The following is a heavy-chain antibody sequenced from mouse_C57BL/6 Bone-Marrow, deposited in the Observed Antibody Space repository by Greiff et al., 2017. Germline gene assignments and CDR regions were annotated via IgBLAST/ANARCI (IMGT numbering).Heavy chain of an antibody. CDR1: GYTFTSYW. CDR3: ARERTAQAFAY. CDR2: LDPSDSYT. J-gene: IGHJ3*01. D-gene: IGHD3-2*02. Sequence: QVQLQQPGAELVMPGASVKLSCKASGYTFTSYWMHWVKQRPGQGLEWIGELDPSDSYTNYNQKFKGKSTLTVDKSSSTAYLQLSSLTSEDSAVDYCARERTAQAFAYWGQGTLVTVSA. V-gene: IGHV1-69*01.